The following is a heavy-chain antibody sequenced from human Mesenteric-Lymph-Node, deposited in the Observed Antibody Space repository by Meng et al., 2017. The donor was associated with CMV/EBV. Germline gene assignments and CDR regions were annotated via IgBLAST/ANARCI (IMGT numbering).Heavy chain of an antibody. J-gene: IGHJ4*02. CDR2: IRAGNGNT. D-gene: IGHD5-12*01. CDR3: ARSYSGYDYAY. V-gene: IGHV1-3*01. Sequence: SCKASRYTFTSYAMHWVRQAPGQRLEWMGWIRAGNGNTKYSQKFQGRITITTDTSASTAYMELSSLRSEDTAVYYCARSYSGYDYAYWGQGTLVTVSS. CDR1: RYTFTSYA.